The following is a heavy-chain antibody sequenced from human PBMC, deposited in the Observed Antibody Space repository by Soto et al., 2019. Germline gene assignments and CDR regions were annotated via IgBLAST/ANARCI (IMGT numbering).Heavy chain of an antibody. CDR1: GFTFSSYA. D-gene: IGHD2-2*02. J-gene: IGHJ5*02. CDR2: ISGSGGST. CDR3: ANDLGRIVVVPAAIVA. V-gene: IGHV3-23*01. Sequence: PGGSLRLSCAASGFTFSSYAMSWVRQAPGKGLEWVSAISGSGGSTYYADSVKGRFTISRDNSKNTLYLQMNSLRAEDTAVYYCANDLGRIVVVPAAIVAWGQGTLVTVSS.